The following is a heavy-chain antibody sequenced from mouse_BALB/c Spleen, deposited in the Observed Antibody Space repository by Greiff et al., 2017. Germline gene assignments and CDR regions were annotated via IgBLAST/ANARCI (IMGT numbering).Heavy chain of an antibody. CDR1: GFNIKDTY. CDR3: ARGDYFDY. CDR2: IDPANGNT. V-gene: IGHV14-3*02. J-gene: IGHJ2*01. Sequence: VQLQQSGAELVKPGASVKLSCTASGFNIKDTYMHWVKQRPEQGLEWIGRIDPANGNTKYDPKFQGKATITADTSSNTAYLQLSSLPSEDTAVYYCARGDYFDYWGQGTTLTVSS.